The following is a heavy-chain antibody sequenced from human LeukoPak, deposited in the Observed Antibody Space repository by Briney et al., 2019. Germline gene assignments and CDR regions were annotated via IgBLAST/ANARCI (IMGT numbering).Heavy chain of an antibody. CDR3: ARDPSIAVAGPLDY. CDR1: GFTFSSYA. V-gene: IGHV3-64*04. Sequence: GGSLRLSCSASGFTFSSYAMHWVRQAPGKGLEYVSAISSNGGSIYYADSVKGRFTISRDNSKNTLYLQMNSLRAEDTAVYYCARDPSIAVAGPLDYWGQGTLVTVSS. D-gene: IGHD6-19*01. CDR2: ISSNGGSI. J-gene: IGHJ4*02.